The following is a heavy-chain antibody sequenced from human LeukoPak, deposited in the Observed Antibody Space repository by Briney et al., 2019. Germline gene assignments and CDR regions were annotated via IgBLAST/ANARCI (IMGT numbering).Heavy chain of an antibody. CDR3: RFGELSDALNY. D-gene: IGHD3-10*01. V-gene: IGHV4-34*01. Sequence: SETLSLTCAVYGGSLSGYYWSWIRQPPGKGLEWIGEINHSGSTNYNPSLKSRVTISVDTSKNQFSLKLSSVTAADTAAYYCRFGELSDALNYWGQGTLVTVSS. CDR2: INHSGST. J-gene: IGHJ4*02. CDR1: GGSLSGYY.